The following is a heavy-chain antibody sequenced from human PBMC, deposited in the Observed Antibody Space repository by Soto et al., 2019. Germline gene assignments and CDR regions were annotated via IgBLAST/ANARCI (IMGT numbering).Heavy chain of an antibody. Sequence: SETLSLTCTVSSDSISNSYCSWFRQPPGKGLEWIGYIYYSGSTYYNPSLRSRVTISVDTSKNQFSLKLSSVTAADTAVYYCARDNRYSYGPNYYGMDVWGQGTTVTVSS. CDR3: ARDNRYSYGPNYYGMDV. D-gene: IGHD5-18*01. CDR1: SDSISNSY. V-gene: IGHV4-59*12. CDR2: IYYSGST. J-gene: IGHJ6*02.